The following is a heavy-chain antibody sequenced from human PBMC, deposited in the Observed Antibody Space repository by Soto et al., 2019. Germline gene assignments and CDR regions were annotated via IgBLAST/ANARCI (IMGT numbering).Heavy chain of an antibody. J-gene: IGHJ4*02. V-gene: IGHV1-69*01. D-gene: IGHD1-1*01. CDR3: ARPRTTATTKGYDY. CDR2: IIPIFGTT. CDR1: GGTFSSYP. Sequence: QVQLVQSGAEVKKPGSSVRVSCKASGGTFSSYPIGWVRQAPGQGLEWMGLIIPIFGTTNYAQRFQGRVTISADESTSTAYMELSSLRCEDTAVYFCARPRTTATTKGYDYWGQGTLVTVSS.